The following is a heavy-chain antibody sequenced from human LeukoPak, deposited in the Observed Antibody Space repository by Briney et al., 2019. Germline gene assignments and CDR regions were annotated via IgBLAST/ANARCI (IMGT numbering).Heavy chain of an antibody. V-gene: IGHV4-30-4*01. Sequence: SETLSLTCTVSGGSISSGDYYWSWMRQPPGKGLEWIVYIYYSGSTYYNPSLKSRVTISVDTSKNQFSLKLSSVTAADTAVYYCARVSYCGGDCYAGDFDYWGQGTLVTVSS. J-gene: IGHJ4*02. CDR2: IYYSGST. CDR1: GGSISSGDYY. CDR3: ARVSYCGGDCYAGDFDY. D-gene: IGHD2-21*02.